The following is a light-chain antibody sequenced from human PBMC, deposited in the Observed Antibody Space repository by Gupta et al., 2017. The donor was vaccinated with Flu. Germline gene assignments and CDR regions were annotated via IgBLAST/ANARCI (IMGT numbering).Light chain of an antibody. CDR3: GTWDTSRSGGV. V-gene: IGLV1-51*02. Sequence: KGTISCSGSSSNIGDNYVSWYQQLPGTAPKLLIYENNKRPSGIPDRFSGSKSGTSATLGITGLQTGDEADYYCGTWDTSRSGGVFGGGTKLTVL. J-gene: IGLJ3*02. CDR2: ENN. CDR1: SSNIGDNY.